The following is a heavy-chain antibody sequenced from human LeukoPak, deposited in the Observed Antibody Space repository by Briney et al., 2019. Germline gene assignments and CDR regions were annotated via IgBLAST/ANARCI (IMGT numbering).Heavy chain of an antibody. Sequence: GGSLRLSCAASGFTFSSYSMNWVRQAPGKGLEWVSSISSSSSYIYYADSVKGRFTISRDNAKNSLYLQMNSRRAEDTAVYYCARDPSKTYYYDSSGYDWGQGTLVTVSS. CDR2: ISSSSSYI. CDR3: ARDPSKTYYYDSSGYD. D-gene: IGHD3-22*01. CDR1: GFTFSSYS. V-gene: IGHV3-21*01. J-gene: IGHJ4*02.